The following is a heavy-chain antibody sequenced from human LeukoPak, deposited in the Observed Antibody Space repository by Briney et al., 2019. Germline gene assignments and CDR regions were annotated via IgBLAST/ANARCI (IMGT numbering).Heavy chain of an antibody. D-gene: IGHD3-3*01. CDR1: GFTFSSYA. V-gene: IGHV3-23*01. CDR2: ISGSGGST. Sequence: PGGSLRLSCAASGFTFSSYAMSWVRQAPGKGLEWVSAISGSGGSTYYADSVKGRFTISRDNSKSTLYLQMNSLRAEDTAVYYCAKADAIDFWSGYYHFDYWGQGTLVTVSS. J-gene: IGHJ4*02. CDR3: AKADAIDFWSGYYHFDY.